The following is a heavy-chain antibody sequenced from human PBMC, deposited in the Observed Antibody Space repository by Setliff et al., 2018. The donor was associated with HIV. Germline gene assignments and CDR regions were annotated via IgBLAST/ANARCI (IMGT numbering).Heavy chain of an antibody. CDR1: GFTFSSYW. Sequence: GGSLRLSCAASGFTFSSYWMSWVRQAPGKGLEWVANIKQDGSEKYYVDSVKGRFTISRDNAKNSLYLQMNSLRAEDTAVYHCARDAPGGGGNSGYYMDVWGKGTTVTVSS. CDR3: ARDAPGGGGNSGYYMDV. D-gene: IGHD2-21*02. J-gene: IGHJ6*03. V-gene: IGHV3-7*05. CDR2: IKQDGSEK.